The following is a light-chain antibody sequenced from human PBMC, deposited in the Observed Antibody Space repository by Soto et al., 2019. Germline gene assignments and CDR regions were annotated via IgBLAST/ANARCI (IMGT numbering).Light chain of an antibody. V-gene: IGKV1-5*03. CDR3: QHYNGYPIT. CDR2: KAS. Sequence: DIHMTQSPPTLSASVGDRVTITCRASQSLNNWLAWYQRKPGKAPKLLIYKASSLESGVPTRFSGSGSGTEFTLTISSLQPDDFATYYCQHYNGYPITFGGGTKVEIK. CDR1: QSLNNW. J-gene: IGKJ4*01.